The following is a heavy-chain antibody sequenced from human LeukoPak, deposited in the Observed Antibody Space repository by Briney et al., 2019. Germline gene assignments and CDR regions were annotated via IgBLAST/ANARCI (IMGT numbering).Heavy chain of an antibody. Sequence: PGGSLRLSCAASGFTFSSYEMNWVRQAPGKGLEWVSYISSSGSTIYYADSVKGRFTISRDNAKNSLYLQMNSLRAEDTAVYYCARDDPSYSSGWGPFDYWGQGTLVTVSS. CDR3: ARDDPSYSSGWGPFDY. J-gene: IGHJ4*02. CDR2: ISSSGSTI. V-gene: IGHV3-48*03. CDR1: GFTFSSYE. D-gene: IGHD6-19*01.